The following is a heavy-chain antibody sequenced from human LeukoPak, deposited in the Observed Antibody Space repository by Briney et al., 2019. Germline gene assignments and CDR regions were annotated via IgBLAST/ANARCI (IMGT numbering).Heavy chain of an antibody. CDR2: IYYSGTT. D-gene: IGHD6-19*01. CDR1: GGSISSSSYY. Sequence: SETLSLTCTVSGGSISSSSYYWGWIRQPPGKGLEWIGSIYYSGTTYYNPSLKSRVTISEDTSKNQFSLKLSSVTAADTAVYYCAGQVYSSGLYYFDYWGQGTLVTVSS. V-gene: IGHV4-39*01. J-gene: IGHJ4*02. CDR3: AGQVYSSGLYYFDY.